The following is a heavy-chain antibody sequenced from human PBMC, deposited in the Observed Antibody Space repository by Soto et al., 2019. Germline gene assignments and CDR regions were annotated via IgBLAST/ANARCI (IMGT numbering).Heavy chain of an antibody. J-gene: IGHJ6*02. CDR1: GYPFTGYY. V-gene: IGHV1-2*02. CDR2: INPKSGGT. D-gene: IGHD3-3*01. Sequence: QVQLVQSGAEVKKPGASVKVSCKASGYPFTGYYLHWVRQAPGQGLEWMGWINPKSGGTNYAQNFQGGVTMTRDTSSSTVYMELSMLRSDDTAVYYCARDADFSDYYYAMDVWGQGTTVTVSS. CDR3: ARDADFSDYYYAMDV.